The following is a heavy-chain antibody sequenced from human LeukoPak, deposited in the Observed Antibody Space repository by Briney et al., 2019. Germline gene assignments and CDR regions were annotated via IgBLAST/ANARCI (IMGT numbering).Heavy chain of an antibody. CDR1: GYTFTGYY. D-gene: IGHD3-10*01. CDR3: ASAVIKAEAFDI. Sequence: GASVKVSCKASGYTFTGYYMHWVRQAPGQGLEWMGWINPNSGGTNYAQKFQGRVTITADKSTSTAYMELSSLRSEDTAVYYCASAVIKAEAFDIWGQGTMVTVSS. J-gene: IGHJ3*02. V-gene: IGHV1-2*02. CDR2: INPNSGGT.